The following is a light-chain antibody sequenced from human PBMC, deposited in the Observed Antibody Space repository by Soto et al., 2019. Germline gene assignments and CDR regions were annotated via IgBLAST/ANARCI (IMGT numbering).Light chain of an antibody. J-gene: IGLJ1*01. Sequence: QSVLTQPPSVCGSPGQSITISCTGTIGDVGVYKFVSWYQQHPGKAPKLIIYEVSNRPSGVSSRFSGSMSGNTASLTISGLQAEDEADYYCGSYTGTIYVFGTGTKVTV. CDR1: IGDVGVYKF. V-gene: IGLV2-14*01. CDR2: EVS. CDR3: GSYTGTIYV.